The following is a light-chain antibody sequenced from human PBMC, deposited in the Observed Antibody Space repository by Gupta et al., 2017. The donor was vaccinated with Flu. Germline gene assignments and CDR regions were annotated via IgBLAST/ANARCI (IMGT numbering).Light chain of an antibody. V-gene: IGLV1-44*01. Sequence: SVLTQPPSASGTPGQRVTISCSGSSSNIGSNTVNWYQHLPGTTPKLLIYSNNQRPSGVPDRFSGSKSGTSVSLAISGLQAEDEADYYCASWDDSLNGFYVFGTGTKVTVL. CDR1: SSNIGSNT. CDR2: SNN. CDR3: ASWDDSLNGFYV. J-gene: IGLJ1*01.